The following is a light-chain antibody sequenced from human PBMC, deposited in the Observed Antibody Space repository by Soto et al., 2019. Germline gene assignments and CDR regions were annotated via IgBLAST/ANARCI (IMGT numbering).Light chain of an antibody. CDR3: QQYDNWPPLT. V-gene: IGKV3D-15*01. CDR1: QSVTTY. Sequence: ETVLTQSPATLSLSPGERATLSCRASQSVTTYLAWYQQKPGQPPRLLIYGASTRATGIPDRFSGSGSGTEFTLTISGLQSEDLGVYYCQQYDNWPPLTFGGGTKVDIK. CDR2: GAS. J-gene: IGKJ4*01.